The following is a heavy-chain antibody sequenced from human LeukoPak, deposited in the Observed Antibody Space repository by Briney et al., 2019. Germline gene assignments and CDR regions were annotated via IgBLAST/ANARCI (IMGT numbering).Heavy chain of an antibody. D-gene: IGHD1-26*01. CDR3: ARGSGNYWFDP. J-gene: IGHJ5*02. CDR2: INPNTGET. V-gene: IGHV1-2*02. CDR1: GYTFTAYY. Sequence: ASVKVSCKASGYTFTAYYIHWGRQAPGQGLEWMAWINPNTGETNYAQKFQGRVIMARDTSISTDYMELSRLRSDDTAVYYCARGSGNYWFDPWGQGTLVTVPS.